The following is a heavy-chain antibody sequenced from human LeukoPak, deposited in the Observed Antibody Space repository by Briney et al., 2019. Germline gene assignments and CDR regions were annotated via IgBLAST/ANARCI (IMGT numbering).Heavy chain of an antibody. CDR3: ARERSDYYFDY. CDR1: GFTFSSYA. CDR2: ISYDGSNK. J-gene: IGHJ4*02. D-gene: IGHD5-24*01. Sequence: GGSLRLSCAASGFTFSSYAMHWVRQAPGKGLEWVAVISYDGSNKYYADSVKGRFTISRDNSKNSLYLQVSSLRAEDTAVYYCARERSDYYFDYWGQGTLVTVSS. V-gene: IGHV3-30*04.